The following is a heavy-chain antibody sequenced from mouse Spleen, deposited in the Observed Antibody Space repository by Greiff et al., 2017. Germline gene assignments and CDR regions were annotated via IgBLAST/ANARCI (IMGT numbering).Heavy chain of an antibody. D-gene: IGHD1-1*01. J-gene: IGHJ1*03. CDR2: ISYDGSN. Sequence: EVQLVESGPGLVKPSQSLSLTCSVTGYSITSGYYWNWIRQFPGNKLEWMGYISYDGSNNYNPSLKNRISITRDTSKNQFFLKLNSVTTEDTATYYCADYYSYWYFDVWGTGTTVTVSS. V-gene: IGHV3-6*01. CDR3: ADYYSYWYFDV. CDR1: GYSITSGYY.